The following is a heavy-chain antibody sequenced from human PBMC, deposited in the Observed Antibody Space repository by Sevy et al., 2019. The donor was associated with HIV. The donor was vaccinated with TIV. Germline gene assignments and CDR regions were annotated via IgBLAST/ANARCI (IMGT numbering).Heavy chain of an antibody. J-gene: IGHJ1*01. CDR2: VNSDGSST. CDR3: ASGGYYSPDYFQY. V-gene: IGHV3-74*01. Sequence: GGSLRLSCAVSGFTFSSYWMHWVRQAPGKGLVWVSRVNSDGSSTSYADSVKGRFAISRDNAKNTLYLQINSLRAEDTAIYYCASGGYYSPDYFQYWGQGTLVTVSS. D-gene: IGHD3-22*01. CDR1: GFTFSSYW.